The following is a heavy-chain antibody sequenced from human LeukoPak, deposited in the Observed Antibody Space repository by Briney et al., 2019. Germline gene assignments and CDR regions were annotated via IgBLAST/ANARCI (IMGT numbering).Heavy chain of an antibody. Sequence: SETLSLTCTVSGGSISSSSYYWGWIRQPPGKGLEWIGIIYYSGSTYYNPSLKSRVTISVDTSKNQFSLKLSSVTAADTAVYYCARVRSGRYNWNYEGWFDPWGQGTLVTVSS. CDR2: IYYSGST. J-gene: IGHJ5*02. V-gene: IGHV4-39*07. CDR1: GGSISSSSYY. D-gene: IGHD1-7*01. CDR3: ARVRSGRYNWNYEGWFDP.